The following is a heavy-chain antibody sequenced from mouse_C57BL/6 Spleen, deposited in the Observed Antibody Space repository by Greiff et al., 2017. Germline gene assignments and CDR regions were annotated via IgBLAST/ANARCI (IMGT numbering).Heavy chain of an antibody. J-gene: IGHJ2*01. D-gene: IGHD1-1*01. CDR3: VRAASVAYYFDY. Sequence: DVQLVESGGGLVQPKGSLKLSCAASGFTFNTYAMHWVRQAPGKGLEWVARIRSKSSNYATYYADSVKDRFTISRDDSQSMLYLQMNNLKTEDTAMYYCVRAASVAYYFDYWGQGTTLTVSS. V-gene: IGHV10-3*01. CDR2: IRSKSSNYAT. CDR1: GFTFNTYA.